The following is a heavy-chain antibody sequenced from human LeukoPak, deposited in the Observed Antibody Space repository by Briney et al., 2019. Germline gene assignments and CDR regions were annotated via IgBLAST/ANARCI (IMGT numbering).Heavy chain of an antibody. CDR3: ARDHSSGWYSDYFDY. V-gene: IGHV3-21*01. Sequence: GGSLRLSCAASGFTVSSKNMNWVRQAPGKGLEWVSSISSTSSYIYYADSVKGRFTISRDNSKNTLYLQMNSLRAEDTAVYYCARDHSSGWYSDYFDYWGQGTLVTVSS. D-gene: IGHD6-19*01. CDR2: ISSTSSYI. CDR1: GFTVSSKN. J-gene: IGHJ4*02.